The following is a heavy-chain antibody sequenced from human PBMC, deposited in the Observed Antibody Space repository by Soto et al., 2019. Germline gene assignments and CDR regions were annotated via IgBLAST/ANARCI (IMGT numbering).Heavy chain of an antibody. V-gene: IGHV1-18*01. CDR1: GDTVPSYG. Sequence: QVQLVQSGAEVKKPGASVKVSCKASGDTVPSYGIIWVRQTPGQGLEWMGWISAYNGNTNYAQKLQGRVTMTTDTSTSTAYMELRSLRSDDTAVYYCARKDVSATFDYWCQGTLVTVSS. CDR3: ARKDVSATFDY. J-gene: IGHJ4*02. CDR2: ISAYNGNT. D-gene: IGHD1-26*01.